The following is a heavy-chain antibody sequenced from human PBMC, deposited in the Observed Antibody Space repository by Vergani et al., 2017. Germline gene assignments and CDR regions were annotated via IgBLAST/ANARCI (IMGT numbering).Heavy chain of an antibody. V-gene: IGHV4-59*06. CDR1: GGSISSYY. J-gene: IGHJ4*02. CDR2: IYYSGST. Sequence: QVQLQESGPGLVKPSETLSLTCTVSGGSISSYYWSWIRQPPGKGLEWIGYIYYSGSTYYNPSLKSRVTISVDTSKNQFSLKLSSVTAADTAVYYCASSSGYYAPQDYWGQGTLVTVSS. CDR3: ASSSGYYAPQDY. D-gene: IGHD3-22*01.